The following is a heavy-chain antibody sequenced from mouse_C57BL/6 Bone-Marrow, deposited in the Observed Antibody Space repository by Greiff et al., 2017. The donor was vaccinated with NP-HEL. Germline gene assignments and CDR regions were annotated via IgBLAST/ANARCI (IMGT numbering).Heavy chain of an antibody. CDR2: ISSGSSTI. CDR3: ARPYYYAMDY. Sequence: VQLKESGGGLVKPGGSLKLSCAASGFTFSDYGMHWVRQAPEKGLEWVAYISSGSSTIYYADTVKGRFTMSRDKAKNTLFLQMTSLRSEDTAMYYCARPYYYAMDYWGQGTSVTVSS. CDR1: GFTFSDYG. V-gene: IGHV5-17*01. J-gene: IGHJ4*01.